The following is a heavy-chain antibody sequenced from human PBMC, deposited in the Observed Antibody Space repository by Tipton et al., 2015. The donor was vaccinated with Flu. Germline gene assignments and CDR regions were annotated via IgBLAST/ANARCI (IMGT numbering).Heavy chain of an antibody. CDR1: GDSIGSGYC. D-gene: IGHD3-22*01. Sequence: TLSLTCSVSGDSIGSGYCWGWIRQPPGKGLEWIGNICQIGSTYFNPSLTSRVTISVDTSKNQFSLKLSSVTAADTAVYYCARLRRSEDYYDSSGPFSYCDYWGQGTLVTVSS. CDR3: ARLRRSEDYYDSSGPFSYCDY. CDR2: ICQIGST. J-gene: IGHJ4*02. V-gene: IGHV4-38-2*01.